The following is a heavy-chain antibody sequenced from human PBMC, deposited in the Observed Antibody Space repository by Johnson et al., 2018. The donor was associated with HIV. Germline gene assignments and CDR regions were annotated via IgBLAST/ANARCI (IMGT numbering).Heavy chain of an antibody. CDR2: IRIDGGET. CDR1: GFTFSAYW. CDR3: AREQTSMFQGVIWAFDI. D-gene: IGHD3-10*01. V-gene: IGHV3-7*01. J-gene: IGHJ3*02. Sequence: MQLVESGGGLVQPGGSLRLSCVASGFTFSAYWMSWVRQAPGKGLEWVANIRIDGGETYYVDSVKGLFTISRDNAKNSLYLQMNSLRAEDTAVYYCAREQTSMFQGVIWAFDIWGQGTMVTVSS.